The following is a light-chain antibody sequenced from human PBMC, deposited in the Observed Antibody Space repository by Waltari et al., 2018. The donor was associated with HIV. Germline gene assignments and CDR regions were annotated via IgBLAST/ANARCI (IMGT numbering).Light chain of an antibody. CDR2: GAS. CDR1: QTITSQNTNY. Sequence: DIVMTQSPDSVAVSLGERVTLTCKSSQTITSQNTNYLAWFQQRPGQPPKLPVHGASARENGVPDLSRGSGSGTYFTLSINSLQAEDVATYFCQQYYSTPRTFGQGSKVEIK. V-gene: IGKV4-1*01. CDR3: QQYYSTPRT. J-gene: IGKJ1*01.